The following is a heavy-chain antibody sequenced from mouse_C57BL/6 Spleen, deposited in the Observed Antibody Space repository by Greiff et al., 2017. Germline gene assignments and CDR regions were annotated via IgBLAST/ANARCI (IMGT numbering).Heavy chain of an antibody. V-gene: IGHV1-72*01. CDR2: IDPNSGGT. CDR3: ARGDYGSSYVSAMDY. J-gene: IGHJ4*01. CDR1: GYTFTSSW. Sequence: VQLQQSGAELVKPGASVKLSCKASGYTFTSSWMHWVKQRPGRGLEWIGRIDPNSGGTKYNEKFKSKATLTVDKPSSTAYMQLSSLTSEDSAVYYCARGDYGSSYVSAMDYWGQGTSVTVSS. D-gene: IGHD1-1*01.